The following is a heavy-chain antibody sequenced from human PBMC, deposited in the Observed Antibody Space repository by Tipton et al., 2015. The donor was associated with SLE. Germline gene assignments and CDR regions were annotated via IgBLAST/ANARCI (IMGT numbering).Heavy chain of an antibody. Sequence: TLSLTCSVSGGSISGTSHYLGWIRQSPGKGLEWLGSIYYSGTPYYNPSLKSRVTISVDTSKNQISLKLRSVTAADTAVYYCAGTPWLVRFEYWGQGTLVNVSP. D-gene: IGHD3-10*01. V-gene: IGHV4-39*01. CDR3: AGTPWLVRFEY. J-gene: IGHJ4*02. CDR2: IYYSGTP. CDR1: GGSISGTSHY.